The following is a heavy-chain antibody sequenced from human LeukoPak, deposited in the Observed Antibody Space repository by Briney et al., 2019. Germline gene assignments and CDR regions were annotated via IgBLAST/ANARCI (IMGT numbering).Heavy chain of an antibody. Sequence: GSLRLSCAASGFTVSSNYMSWIRQPPGKGLEWIGSIYYSGSTYYNPSLKSRVTISVDTSKNQFSLKLSSVTAADTAVYYCARDRNYGEASDAFDIWGQGTMVTVSS. CDR2: IYYSGST. J-gene: IGHJ3*02. CDR3: ARDRNYGEASDAFDI. V-gene: IGHV4-59*02. D-gene: IGHD4-17*01. CDR1: GFTVSSNY.